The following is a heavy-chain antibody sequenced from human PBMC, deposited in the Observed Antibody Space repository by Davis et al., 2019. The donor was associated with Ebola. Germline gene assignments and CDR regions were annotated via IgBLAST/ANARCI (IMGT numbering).Heavy chain of an antibody. CDR1: GGTFIKYA. D-gene: IGHD7-27*01. Sequence: SVKVSCKASGGTFIKYAISWVRQAPGQGLEWMGGIIPISRTSNYAQKFQGRVTITADESTNTAYMELSSLRSEDTAVYYCAWGSSSYYYYGMDVWGQGTTVTVSS. CDR2: IIPISRTS. V-gene: IGHV1-69*13. J-gene: IGHJ6*02. CDR3: AWGSSSYYYYGMDV.